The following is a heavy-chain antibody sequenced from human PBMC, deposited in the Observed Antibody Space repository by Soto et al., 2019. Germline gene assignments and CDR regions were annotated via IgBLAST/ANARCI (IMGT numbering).Heavy chain of an antibody. V-gene: IGHV1-69*06. CDR3: ARDGRAGSYCDY. CDR1: GDTFRSYD. J-gene: IGHJ4*02. Sequence: GASVKVSCKASGDTFRSYDIGWVRQAPGQGLEWMGGIIPIFGTANYAQKFQGRVTITADKSTSTAYMELSSLRAEDTAVYYCARDGRAGSYCDYWGQGTLVTVSA. D-gene: IGHD3-10*01. CDR2: IIPIFGTA.